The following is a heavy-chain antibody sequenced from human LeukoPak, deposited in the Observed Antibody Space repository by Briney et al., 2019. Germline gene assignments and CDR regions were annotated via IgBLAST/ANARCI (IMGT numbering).Heavy chain of an antibody. J-gene: IGHJ3*02. CDR3: ARVSSGYSFGDAFDI. V-gene: IGHV3-7*01. D-gene: IGHD3-22*01. Sequence: PGGSLRLSCAASGFTFSNYWMHWVRQAPGKGLEWVANINQAGSEKYYVDSVKGRFTISRDNVKNSLFLQMNSLRAEDTAVYYCARVSSGYSFGDAFDIWGQGTMVTVSS. CDR2: INQAGSEK. CDR1: GFTFSNYW.